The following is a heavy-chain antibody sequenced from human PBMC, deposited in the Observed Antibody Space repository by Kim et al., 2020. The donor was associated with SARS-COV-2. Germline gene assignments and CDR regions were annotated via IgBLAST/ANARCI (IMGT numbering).Heavy chain of an antibody. V-gene: IGHV3-48*03. Sequence: IYYADSVKGRFTISRDNAKNSLYLQMNSLRAEDTAVYYCARDGGSSWSDYWGQGTLVTVSS. CDR3: ARDGGSSWSDY. CDR2: I. J-gene: IGHJ4*02. D-gene: IGHD6-13*01.